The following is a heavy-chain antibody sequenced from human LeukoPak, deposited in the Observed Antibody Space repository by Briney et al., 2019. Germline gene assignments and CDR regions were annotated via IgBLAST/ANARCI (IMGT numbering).Heavy chain of an antibody. D-gene: IGHD3-22*01. Sequence: ASVKVSCKASGYTFTGYYMHWVRQAPGQGLERMGWINPNNGGTNYAQKFQGRVTMTRDTSISTAYMKLSRLRSDDTAVYYCARDHGVVVITKPQEDYWGQGTLVTVSS. CDR3: ARDHGVVVITKPQEDY. V-gene: IGHV1-2*02. CDR2: INPNNGGT. J-gene: IGHJ4*02. CDR1: GYTFTGYY.